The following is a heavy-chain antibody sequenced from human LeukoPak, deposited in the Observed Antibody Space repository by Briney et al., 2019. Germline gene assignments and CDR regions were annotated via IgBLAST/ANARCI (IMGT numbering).Heavy chain of an antibody. CDR3: AKDSGTYYKAFDY. V-gene: IGHV3-23*01. D-gene: IGHD1-26*01. J-gene: IGHJ4*02. Sequence: PGGSLRLSCAASGFTFSSYWMHWVRQAPGKGLEWVSTINAAGGSTYYADSVKGRLTISRDNSKNTLYLQMNSLRAEDTAVYSCAKDSGTYYKAFDYWGQGTLVTVSS. CDR1: GFTFSSYW. CDR2: INAAGGST.